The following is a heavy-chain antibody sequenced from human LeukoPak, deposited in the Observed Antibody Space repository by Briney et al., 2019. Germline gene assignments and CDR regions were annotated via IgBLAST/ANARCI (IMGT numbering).Heavy chain of an antibody. CDR2: ISYDETYI. CDR3: ARDLGPGPISGYRRGRFYHAMDV. J-gene: IGHJ6*02. Sequence: PGGSLRLSCAASGFTFSSYWMSWVRQAPGKGLEWVALISYDETYIYYADSVKGRFTTSRDNSKNTLYLQMNSLRAEDTAVYYCARDLGPGPISGYRRGRFYHAMDVWGQGTTVTVSS. V-gene: IGHV3-30*03. CDR1: GFTFSSYW. D-gene: IGHD3-22*01.